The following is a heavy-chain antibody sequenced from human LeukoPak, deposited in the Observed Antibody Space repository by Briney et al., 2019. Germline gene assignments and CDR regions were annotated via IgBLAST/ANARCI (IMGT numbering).Heavy chain of an antibody. CDR1: GGSISSSSYY. Sequence: PSETLSLTCTVSGGSISSSSYYWGWIRQPPGKGLEWIGRIYTSGSTNYNPSLKSRVTISVDTSKNQFSLKLSSVTAADTAVYYCARGYYYGSGGMVDYWGQGTLVTVSS. CDR2: IYTSGST. V-gene: IGHV4-39*07. D-gene: IGHD3-10*01. CDR3: ARGYYYGSGGMVDY. J-gene: IGHJ4*02.